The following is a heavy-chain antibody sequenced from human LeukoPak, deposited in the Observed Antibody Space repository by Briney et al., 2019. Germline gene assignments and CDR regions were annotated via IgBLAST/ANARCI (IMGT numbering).Heavy chain of an antibody. Sequence: GGSLRLSCAASGFTFSDFAMHWVRQAPGKGLEYVSGISRNGGSTYYASSVKGRFTISRDNSKNTLYLQMNSLRAEDTAVYYCARDGKGMYSSSTWGQGTLVTVSS. D-gene: IGHD6-13*01. CDR3: ARDGKGMYSSST. CDR2: ISRNGGST. J-gene: IGHJ5*02. CDR1: GFTFSDFA. V-gene: IGHV3-64*01.